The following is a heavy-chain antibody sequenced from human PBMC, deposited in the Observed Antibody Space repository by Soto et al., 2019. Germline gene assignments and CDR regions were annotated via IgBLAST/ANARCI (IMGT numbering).Heavy chain of an antibody. V-gene: IGHV4-30-4*01. CDR1: SASISSGDYY. CDR3: ARVSLLGIIDY. CDR2: IYYSGST. D-gene: IGHD2-15*01. J-gene: IGHJ4*02. Sequence: QVQLQESGPGLLKPSQTLSLTCTVSSASISSGDYYWSWIRQPPGKGLEWIGYIYYSGSTYYNPSLKSRVSISVDTSKNQFSLKLTSVTAADTAVFYCARVSLLGIIDYWGRGTLVTVSS.